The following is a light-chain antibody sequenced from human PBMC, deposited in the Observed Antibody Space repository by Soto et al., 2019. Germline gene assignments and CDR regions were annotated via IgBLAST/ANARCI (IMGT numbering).Light chain of an antibody. CDR1: SSNIGSNH. CDR3: AAWDDSRYGVV. CDR2: RSD. Sequence: QSVLTQSPPASGTPGQRVIIACSGSSSNIGSNHVNWYRHLPGAAPKLLIFRSDQRPSGVPDRFSGSKSGTTASLAISGLQSGDEADYYCAAWDDSRYGVVFGGGTKLTVL. V-gene: IGLV1-44*01. J-gene: IGLJ2*01.